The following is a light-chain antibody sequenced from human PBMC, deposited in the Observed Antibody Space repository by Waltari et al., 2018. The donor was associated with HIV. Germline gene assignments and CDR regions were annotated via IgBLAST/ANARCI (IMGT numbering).Light chain of an antibody. CDR2: AVS. Sequence: DIQLTQSPPSLSASVGDRVTINWRASQNSKTKLNWYQKKKEKAPKLLMYAVSRLQKGVPSRCSGSGSATDFTLTISSLQPEYSATYHCQHSYTTPRTFGQGTKVEI. CDR1: QNSKTK. V-gene: IGKV1-39*01. CDR3: QHSYTTPRT. J-gene: IGKJ1*01.